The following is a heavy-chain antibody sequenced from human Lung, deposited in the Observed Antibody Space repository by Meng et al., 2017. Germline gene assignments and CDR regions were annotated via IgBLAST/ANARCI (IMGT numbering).Heavy chain of an antibody. CDR2: IYNSGST. J-gene: IGHJ2*01. CDR3: ARGQKGYFDL. Sequence: VQRRESGPGLGKPSQALSLTCTVSGGSISSSNYYWSWIRQPPGKGLEWSGHIYNSGSTYYNPSLKSRITISVDTSKNQFSLKLSSVTAADTAVYYCARGQKGYFDLWGRGTLVTVSS. V-gene: IGHV4-30-4*01. CDR1: GGSISSSNYY.